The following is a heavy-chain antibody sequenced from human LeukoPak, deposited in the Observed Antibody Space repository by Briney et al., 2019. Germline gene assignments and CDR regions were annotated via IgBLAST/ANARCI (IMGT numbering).Heavy chain of an antibody. Sequence: ASVKVSCHASGYTFPSYGISWVRQAPGQGLEWMGWNSAYNGNTNYAQKLQGRVTMTTDTSTSTAYMELRSLRSDDAAVYYCARVIGYCSSDWGQGTLVTVSS. V-gene: IGHV1-18*01. CDR2: NSAYNGNT. J-gene: IGHJ4*02. D-gene: IGHD2-2*01. CDR3: ARVIGYCSSD. CDR1: GYTFPSYG.